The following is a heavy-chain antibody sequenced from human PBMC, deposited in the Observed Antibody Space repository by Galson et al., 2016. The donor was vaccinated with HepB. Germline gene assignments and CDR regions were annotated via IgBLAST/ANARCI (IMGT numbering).Heavy chain of an antibody. CDR3: ARLPLLYYAMDV. Sequence: SETLSLTCSVSGGSISSSDFHWGWIRQPPGKGLDWIGSIDYGGSTNYNPSLQSRVTILIDRSKNQFSLRLNSATAADTAVYYCARLPLLYYAMDVWSQGTTVTVSS. CDR1: GGSISSSDFH. CDR2: IDYGGST. J-gene: IGHJ6*02. V-gene: IGHV4-39*01.